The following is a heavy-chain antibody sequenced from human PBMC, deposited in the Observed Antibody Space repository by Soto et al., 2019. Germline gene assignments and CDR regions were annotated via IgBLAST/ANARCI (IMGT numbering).Heavy chain of an antibody. V-gene: IGHV4-59*02. J-gene: IGHJ5*02. CDR2: IYHSGSP. Sequence: SESLSLSCRVCGGCVWREVGGGIRKTPGKGLEWIGYIYHSGSPNKNPSLKSRVTISVDMSKNQFSLRLTSVTAADTAIYYCARFINVYGDYGAVFDPWCQGTLVTV. D-gene: IGHD3-10*01. CDR3: ARFINVYGDYGAVFDP. CDR1: GGCVWREV.